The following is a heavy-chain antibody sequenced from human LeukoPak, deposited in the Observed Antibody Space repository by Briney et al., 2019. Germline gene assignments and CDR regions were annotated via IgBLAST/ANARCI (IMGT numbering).Heavy chain of an antibody. D-gene: IGHD6-19*01. CDR1: GGSISSYY. CDR2: IYYSGST. Sequence: SETLSLTCTVSGGSISSYYWSWIRQPPGKGLEWIGYIYYSGSTNYNPSLKSRVTISVDTSKNQFSLKLSSVTAADTAVYYCARVPDSSGWVWFDPWGQGTLVTVSS. V-gene: IGHV4-59*01. J-gene: IGHJ5*02. CDR3: ARVPDSSGWVWFDP.